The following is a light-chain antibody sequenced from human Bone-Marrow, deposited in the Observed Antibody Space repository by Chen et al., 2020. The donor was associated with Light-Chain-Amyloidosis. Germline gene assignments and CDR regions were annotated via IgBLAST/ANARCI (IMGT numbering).Light chain of an antibody. V-gene: IGLV3-21*02. CDR1: NIGSTS. Sequence: SYVLTQPSSVSVAPGQTATIACGGNNIGSTSVHWYQQPPGQAPLLVVYDDSDRPSGMPERSAGSNSVNTATQTISRVEAGDEADYYWQVWDRSSDRPVFGGGTKLTIL. J-gene: IGLJ3*02. CDR3: QVWDRSSDRPV. CDR2: DDS.